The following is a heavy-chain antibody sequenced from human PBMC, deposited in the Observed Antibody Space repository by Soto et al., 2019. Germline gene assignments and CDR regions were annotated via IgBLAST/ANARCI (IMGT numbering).Heavy chain of an antibody. D-gene: IGHD6-13*01. CDR2: IIPIFGTA. CDR3: ARSGIAAAGTFWYFDL. Sequence: SVKVSCKASGGTFSSYAISWVRQAPGQGLEWMGGIIPIFGTANYAQKFQGRVTITADEPTSTAYMELSSLRSEDTAVYYCARSGIAAAGTFWYFDLWGRGTLVTVSS. CDR1: GGTFSSYA. J-gene: IGHJ2*01. V-gene: IGHV1-69*13.